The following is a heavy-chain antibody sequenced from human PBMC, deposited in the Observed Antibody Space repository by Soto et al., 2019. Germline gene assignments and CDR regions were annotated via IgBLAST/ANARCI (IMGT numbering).Heavy chain of an antibody. D-gene: IGHD6-13*01. J-gene: IGHJ6*02. CDR2: ISYDGSNK. CDR1: GFTFSSYG. V-gene: IGHV3-30*18. CDR3: AKDHSSSWYVGPYYYGMDV. Sequence: PGGSLRLSCAASGFTFSSYGMHWVRQAPGKGLEWVAVISYDGSNKYYADSVKGRFTISRDNSKNTLYLQMNSLRAEDTAVHYCAKDHSSSWYVGPYYYGMDVWGQGTTVTVSS.